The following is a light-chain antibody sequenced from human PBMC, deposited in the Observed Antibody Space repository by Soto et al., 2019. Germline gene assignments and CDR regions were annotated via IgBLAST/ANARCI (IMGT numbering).Light chain of an antibody. Sequence: EIVLTQSPGTLSLSPGERAALSCRASQSVINSFLAWYQQKPGQAPRLLIYGASSRATGIPDRFSGSGSGTDSTLTISRLEPEDLEVYFCKQYGSSPLTFGQGTRLEI. J-gene: IGKJ5*01. CDR1: QSVINSF. V-gene: IGKV3-20*01. CDR3: KQYGSSPLT. CDR2: GAS.